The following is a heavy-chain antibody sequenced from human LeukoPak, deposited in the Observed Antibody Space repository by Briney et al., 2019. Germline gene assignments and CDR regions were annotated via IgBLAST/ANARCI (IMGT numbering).Heavy chain of an antibody. CDR2: ISGSGAST. V-gene: IGHV3-23*01. Sequence: GGSLRLSCAASGFTFSTYGMSWVRQAPGKGLEWVSSISGSGASTYYADSAKGRFTISRDNAKNSLYLQMSSLRAEDTAVYYCARDRWGYSYGGDWGQGTLVTVSS. J-gene: IGHJ4*02. D-gene: IGHD5-18*01. CDR1: GFTFSTYG. CDR3: ARDRWGYSYGGD.